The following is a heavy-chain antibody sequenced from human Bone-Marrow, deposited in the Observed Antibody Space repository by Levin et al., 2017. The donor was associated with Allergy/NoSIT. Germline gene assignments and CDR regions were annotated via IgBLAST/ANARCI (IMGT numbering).Heavy chain of an antibody. J-gene: IGHJ5*01. V-gene: IGHV4-59*08. D-gene: IGHD2-2*01. Sequence: SETLSLTCTVSGASISSFYWSWIRQPPGKGLEWIGYIYYSGSTNYSPSLKSRVSMSADMSRNQVFLTMSSVTAADTAVYYCARQAVPAAMNGFDSWGQGTLVTVSS. CDR2: IYYSGST. CDR3: ARQAVPAAMNGFDS. CDR1: GASISSFY.